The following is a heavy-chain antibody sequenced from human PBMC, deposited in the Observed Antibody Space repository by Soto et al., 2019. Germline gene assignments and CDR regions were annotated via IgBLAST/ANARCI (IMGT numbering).Heavy chain of an antibody. D-gene: IGHD1-1*01. J-gene: IGHJ4*02. V-gene: IGHV3-74*01. CDR2: INSDGSSV. CDR3: ARVGTVRTIDY. Sequence: PGGSLSFSFVASGFTLGGYGMHWVGQAPGEGLVWVSRINSDGSSVTYADSVKGRFTISRDDATNTLYLQMNGLRADDTAVYYCARVGTVRTIDYWGQGTLVTVSS. CDR1: GFTLGGYG.